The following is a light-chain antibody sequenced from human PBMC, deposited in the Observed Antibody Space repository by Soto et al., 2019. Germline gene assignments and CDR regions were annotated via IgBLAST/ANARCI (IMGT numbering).Light chain of an antibody. CDR2: DAS. CDR3: QQYETFSGT. J-gene: IGKJ1*01. CDR1: QSITTR. V-gene: IGKV1-5*01. Sequence: DIQMTQSPSTVSASVGDSVTITCRASQSITTRLAWYQQRPGKAPKLLIYDASALPRGVPSRFSGSGSGTKFTLTIASLQPDDFATYYCQQYETFSGTFGPGTKV.